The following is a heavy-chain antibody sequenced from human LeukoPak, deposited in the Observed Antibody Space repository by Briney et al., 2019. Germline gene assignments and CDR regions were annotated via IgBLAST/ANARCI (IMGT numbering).Heavy chain of an antibody. Sequence: PSETLSLTCTVSGGSVSSGSYYRSWIRQPPGKGLEWIGYIYYSGSTNYNPSLKSRVTISVDTSKNQFSLKLSSVTAADTAVYYCARARSTSCYFCFDYWGQGTLVTVSS. CDR3: ARARSTSCYFCFDY. D-gene: IGHD2-2*01. V-gene: IGHV4-61*01. J-gene: IGHJ4*02. CDR1: GGSVSSGSYY. CDR2: IYYSGST.